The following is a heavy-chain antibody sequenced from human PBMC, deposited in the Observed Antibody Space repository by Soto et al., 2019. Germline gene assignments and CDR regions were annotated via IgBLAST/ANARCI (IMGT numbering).Heavy chain of an antibody. CDR2: ISYDGSNK. CDR1: GFTFSSYA. J-gene: IGHJ2*01. CDR3: ARTLWRNDYNWGYFDL. Sequence: QVQLVESGGGVVQPGRSLRLSCAASGFTFSSYAMHWVRQAPGKGLEWVAVISYDGSNKYYADSVKGRFTISRDNSKNTLYPQMNSLRAEDTAVYYCARTLWRNDYNWGYFDLWGRGTLVTVSS. D-gene: IGHD4-4*01. V-gene: IGHV3-30-3*01.